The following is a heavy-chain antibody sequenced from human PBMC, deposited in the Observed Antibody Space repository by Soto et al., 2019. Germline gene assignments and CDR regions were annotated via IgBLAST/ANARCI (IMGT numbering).Heavy chain of an antibody. J-gene: IGHJ5*02. V-gene: IGHV1-69*01. CDR2: IIPIFGTA. Sequence: QVQLVQSGAEVKKPGSSVKVSCKASGGTFSSYAISWVRQAPGQGLEWMGGIIPIFGTANYAQKFQGRVTITADESTSTAYMELSSLRSEDTAVYYCARDNGNDFWSGYYTGVYGFDPWGQGTLVTVSS. CDR1: GGTFSSYA. CDR3: ARDNGNDFWSGYYTGVYGFDP. D-gene: IGHD3-3*01.